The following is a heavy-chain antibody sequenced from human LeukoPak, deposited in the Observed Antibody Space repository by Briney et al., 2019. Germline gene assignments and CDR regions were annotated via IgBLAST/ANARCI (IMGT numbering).Heavy chain of an antibody. CDR3: ARHHPRKRANPDDY. J-gene: IGHJ4*02. CDR1: GGSISSSSYY. V-gene: IGHV4-39*01. Sequence: SETLSLTCTVSGGSISSSSYYWGWLRQPPGKGLEWIGSIYDSGSTYYNPSLKSRVTIYVDTSKTQSSLKLSSVPAADTAVYYCARHHPRKRANPDDYWGQGALVTVSS. CDR2: IYDSGST.